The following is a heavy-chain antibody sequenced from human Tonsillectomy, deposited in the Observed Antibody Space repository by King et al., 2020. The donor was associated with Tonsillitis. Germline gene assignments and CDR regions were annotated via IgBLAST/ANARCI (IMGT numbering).Heavy chain of an antibody. V-gene: IGHV3-48*01. Sequence: VQLVESGGTLVQPGGSLRLSCAASGFTFSSYSMNWVRQAPGKGLEWVSYITSSSNTIYYADSVKGRFTNSRDNAHNSLSLQMNSLRVDDTAVYYCTRDPHALDYWGQGTLVTVSS. CDR2: ITSSSNTI. J-gene: IGHJ4*02. CDR1: GFTFSSYS. CDR3: TRDPHALDY.